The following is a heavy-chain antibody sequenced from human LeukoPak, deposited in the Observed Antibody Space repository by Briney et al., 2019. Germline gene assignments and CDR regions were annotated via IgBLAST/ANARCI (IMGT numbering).Heavy chain of an antibody. CDR3: ATVGVHSYGRGIAAAGFPYYFDY. CDR1: GGTFSSYA. V-gene: IGHV1-24*01. CDR2: FDPEDGET. J-gene: IGHJ4*02. D-gene: IGHD6-13*01. Sequence: GGSVKVSCKASGGTFSSYAISWVRQAPGQGLEWMGGFDPEDGETIYAQKFQGRVTMTEDTSTDTAYMELSSLRSEDTAAYYCATVGVHSYGRGIAAAGFPYYFDYWGQGTLVTVSS.